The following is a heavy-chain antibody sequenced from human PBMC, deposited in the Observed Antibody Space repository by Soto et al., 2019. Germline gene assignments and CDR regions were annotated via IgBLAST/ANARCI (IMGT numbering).Heavy chain of an antibody. CDR2: IIPIVGTA. V-gene: IGHV1-69*01. J-gene: IGHJ6*02. Sequence: QVQLVQSGAEVKKPGSSVKVSCKASGGTFSSYAISWVRQAPGQGLEWMGGIIPIVGTANYAQKVQGRVTITADESTSTAYVELSSLGSEDTAVYYCARHMTTVTSYYYYGMDVWGQGTTVNVSS. CDR1: GGTFSSYA. D-gene: IGHD4-17*01. CDR3: ARHMTTVTSYYYYGMDV.